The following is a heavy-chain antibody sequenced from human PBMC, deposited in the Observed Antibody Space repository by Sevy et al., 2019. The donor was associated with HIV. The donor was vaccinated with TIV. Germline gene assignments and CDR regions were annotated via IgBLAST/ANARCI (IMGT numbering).Heavy chain of an antibody. J-gene: IGHJ4*02. Sequence: GESLKISCAASGFTFSPYWMTWVRQAPGKGLEWGANIRPDGSDKYYVDSVKGRFTISRDNAKNSLYLQMNSLRADDTAMYYCARGVGLDCWGQGALVTVSS. CDR1: GFTFSPYW. CDR3: ARGVGLDC. CDR2: IRPDGSDK. V-gene: IGHV3-7*01. D-gene: IGHD1-26*01.